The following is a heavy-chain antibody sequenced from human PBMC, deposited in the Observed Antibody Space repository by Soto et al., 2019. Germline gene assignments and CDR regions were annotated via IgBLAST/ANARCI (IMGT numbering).Heavy chain of an antibody. CDR2: VYYSGST. CDR3: ARDQLEGNWFDP. V-gene: IGHV4-61*08. CDR1: GDSVSSGAYY. Sequence: SETLSLTCSVSGDSVSSGAYYWSWIRQPPGKGLEWIGYVYYSGSTSYNPSLETGVTISVDKSKNQFSLKLTSVTAADTAVYYCARDQLEGNWFDPWGQGTLVTVSS. J-gene: IGHJ5*02. D-gene: IGHD1-1*01.